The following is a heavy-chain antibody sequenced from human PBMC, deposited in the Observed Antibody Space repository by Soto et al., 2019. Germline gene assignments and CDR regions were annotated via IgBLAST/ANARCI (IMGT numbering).Heavy chain of an antibody. D-gene: IGHD3-10*01. J-gene: IGHJ4*02. CDR1: GVTVSSNY. Sequence: EVQLVESGGGLVQPGGSLRLSCAASGVTVSSNYMSWVRQAPGKGLEWVSVIYSGGSTYYADSVKGRSTISRDNSKNTLYLQMNSLRAEEPAVYYCARHGCIYGGGYFDYWGQGTLVCVSS. CDR3: ARHGCIYGGGYFDY. CDR2: IYSGGST. V-gene: IGHV3-66*04.